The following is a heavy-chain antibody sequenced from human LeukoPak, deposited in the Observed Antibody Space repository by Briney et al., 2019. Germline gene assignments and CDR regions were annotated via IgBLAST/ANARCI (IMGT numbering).Heavy chain of an antibody. CDR3: ARGLLYYDSSGYYSENHPLDY. CDR1: GGSFSGYY. CDR2: INHSGST. J-gene: IGHJ4*02. D-gene: IGHD3-22*01. Sequence: SETLSLTCAVYGGSFSGYYWSWIRQPPGKGLEWIGEINHSGSTNYNPSLKSRVTISVDTSKNQFSLKLSSVTAADTAVYYCARGLLYYDSSGYYSENHPLDYWGQGTLVTVSS. V-gene: IGHV4-34*01.